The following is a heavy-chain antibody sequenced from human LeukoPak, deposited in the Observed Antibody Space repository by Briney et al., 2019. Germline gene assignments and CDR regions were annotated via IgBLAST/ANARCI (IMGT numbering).Heavy chain of an antibody. CDR2: ISNNGGYT. D-gene: IGHD1-26*01. V-gene: IGHV3-23*01. J-gene: IGHJ4*02. CDR3: ARDSGSYWGGYYFDY. Sequence: AGGSLRLSCAASGFTFSSSAMSWVRQAPGKGLEWVSAISNNGGYTYYADSVQGRFTISRDNSKSTLCLQMNSLRAEDTAVYYCARDSGSYWGGYYFDYWGQGTLVTVSS. CDR1: GFTFSSSA.